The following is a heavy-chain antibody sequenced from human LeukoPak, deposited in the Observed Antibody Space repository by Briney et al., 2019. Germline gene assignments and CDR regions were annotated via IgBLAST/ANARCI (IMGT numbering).Heavy chain of an antibody. CDR1: GFTFSSYG. Sequence: PGGSLRLSCAASGFTFSSYGMHWVRQAPGKGLEWVAFIRYDGSNKYYADSVKGRFTISRDNSKNTLYLQMNSLRAEDTAVYYCARDLSYYDSSGYSLFDYWGQGTLVTVSS. CDR3: ARDLSYYDSSGYSLFDY. CDR2: IRYDGSNK. J-gene: IGHJ4*02. V-gene: IGHV3-30*02. D-gene: IGHD3-22*01.